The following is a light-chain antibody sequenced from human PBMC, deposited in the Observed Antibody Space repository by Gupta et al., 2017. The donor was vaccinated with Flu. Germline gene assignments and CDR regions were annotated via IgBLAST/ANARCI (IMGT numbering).Light chain of an antibody. Sequence: DIQMTASPSTLSASVGDRVTITCRASQSISIWLAWYQQEPGKAPNLLIYTASSLQSGVPSRFSGSGSGTEFTLTISSLQPDDFATYYCQQVNSYPLTFGRGTKVEIK. V-gene: IGKV1-5*03. CDR3: QQVNSYPLT. J-gene: IGKJ4*01. CDR2: TAS. CDR1: QSISIW.